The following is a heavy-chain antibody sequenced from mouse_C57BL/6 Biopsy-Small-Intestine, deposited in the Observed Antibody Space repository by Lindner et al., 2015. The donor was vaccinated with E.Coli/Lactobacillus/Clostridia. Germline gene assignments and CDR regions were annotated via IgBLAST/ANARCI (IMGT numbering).Heavy chain of an antibody. D-gene: IGHD4-1*01. J-gene: IGHJ2*01. CDR1: GFTFSDYG. Sequence: VQLQESGGGSVKPGGSLKLSCAASGFTFSDYGMHWVRQAPEKGLEWVAYIDSGSSIIYYADTLKGRFTISRDNAKNTLFLQMTSLRSEDTAMYYCSRGTGRGLDYWGQGTTLTVSS. CDR2: IDSGSSII. V-gene: IGHV5-17*01. CDR3: SRGTGRGLDY.